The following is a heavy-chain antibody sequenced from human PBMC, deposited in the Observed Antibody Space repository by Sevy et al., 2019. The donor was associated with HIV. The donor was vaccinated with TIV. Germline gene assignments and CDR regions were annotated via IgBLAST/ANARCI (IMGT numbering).Heavy chain of an antibody. Sequence: SETLSLTCAVYGGSFSGFYWTWIRQPPGKGLEWIGEINHIGSTTYNPSLKSRVTISVDTSKNQFSLKLSSVTAADTAVYYCARGQWELYYWCQGIQVTVSS. CDR2: INHIGST. J-gene: IGHJ4*02. CDR1: GGSFSGFY. D-gene: IGHD3-3*01. V-gene: IGHV4-34*01. CDR3: ARGQWELYY.